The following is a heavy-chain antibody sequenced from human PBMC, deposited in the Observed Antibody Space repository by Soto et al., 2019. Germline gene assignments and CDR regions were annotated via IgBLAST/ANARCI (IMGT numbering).Heavy chain of an antibody. V-gene: IGHV3-9*01. CDR3: AKDIEPNRRLDAFDI. Sequence: PGGSLRLSCAASGFTFDDYAMHWVRQAPGKGLEWVSGISWNSGSIGYADSVKGRFTISRDNAKNSLYLQMNSLRAEDTALYYCAKDIEPNRRLDAFDIWGQGTMVTVSS. J-gene: IGHJ3*02. CDR2: ISWNSGSI. CDR1: GFTFDDYA.